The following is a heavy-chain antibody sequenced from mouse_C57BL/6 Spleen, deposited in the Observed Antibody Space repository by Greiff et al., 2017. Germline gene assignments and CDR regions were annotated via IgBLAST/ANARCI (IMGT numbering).Heavy chain of an antibody. V-gene: IGHV1-82*01. CDR2: IYPGDGDT. Sequence: QVQLQQSGPELVKPGASVKISCKASGYAFSSSWMNWVKQRPGKGLEWIGRIYPGDGDTNYNGKFKGKATLTADNASSTAYMQLSSLTSEDSAVYFCARYGTVVARFPYYYAMDYWGQGTSVTVSS. D-gene: IGHD1-1*01. CDR1: GYAFSSSW. CDR3: ARYGTVVARFPYYYAMDY. J-gene: IGHJ4*01.